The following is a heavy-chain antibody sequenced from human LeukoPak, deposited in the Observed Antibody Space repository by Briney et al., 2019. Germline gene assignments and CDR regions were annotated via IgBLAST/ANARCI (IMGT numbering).Heavy chain of an antibody. J-gene: IGHJ4*02. CDR3: ARLTFVAVAER. D-gene: IGHD6-19*01. Sequence: SETLSLTCTVSGGSTSSDYWGWIRQPPGKGLEWIGSIYYSGSAYYNPSLKSRVTISVDTSKNQFSLKLSSVTAADTAVYYCARLTFVAVAERWGQGTLVTVSS. CDR2: IYYSGSA. V-gene: IGHV4-39*01. CDR1: GGSTSSDY.